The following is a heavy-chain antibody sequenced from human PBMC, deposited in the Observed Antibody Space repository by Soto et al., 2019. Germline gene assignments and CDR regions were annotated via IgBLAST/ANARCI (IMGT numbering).Heavy chain of an antibody. CDR1: GFTFNDYG. Sequence: EVLLVESGGDLVQPGRSLRLSCAASGFTFNDYGMHWVRQAPGKGLEWVSGISWNSGNIGYADSVKGRFTISRDNAKNSLFLQMNSLRADDTALYYCTKDPSGSITGRFDYWGQGTLVTVSS. CDR3: TKDPSGSITGRFDY. CDR2: ISWNSGNI. D-gene: IGHD1-26*01. J-gene: IGHJ4*02. V-gene: IGHV3-9*01.